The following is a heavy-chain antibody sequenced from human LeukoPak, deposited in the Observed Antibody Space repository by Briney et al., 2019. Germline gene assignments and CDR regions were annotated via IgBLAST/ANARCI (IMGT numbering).Heavy chain of an antibody. CDR1: GFTFGSYG. J-gene: IGHJ1*01. D-gene: IGHD3-22*01. CDR2: ITPNADRT. V-gene: IGHV3-23*01. Sequence: GGSLRLSCAASGFTFGSYGMSWVRQAPGKGLEWVSFITPNADRTSYADSVEGRFTISRDNPRNTLYMQMNSLRDEDTALYYCAIMHGYYDGSGYWVQWGQGTLVTVYS. CDR3: AIMHGYYDGSGYWVQ.